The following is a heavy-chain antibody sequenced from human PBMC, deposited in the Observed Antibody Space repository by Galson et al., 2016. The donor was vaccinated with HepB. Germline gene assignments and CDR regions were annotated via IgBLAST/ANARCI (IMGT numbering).Heavy chain of an antibody. D-gene: IGHD3-22*01. V-gene: IGHV3-30*03. CDR1: GFTSSSYG. CDR2: MIYDGSKQ. J-gene: IGHJ4*02. Sequence: SLRLSCAASGFTSSSYGMHWVRQAPGKGLEWVALMIYDGSKQYYADSVRGRFTISRDNSKNTLYLQMDSLKTEDTAVYYCTSPLYIYDGSGYDYWGLGALVTVSS. CDR3: TSPLYIYDGSGYDY.